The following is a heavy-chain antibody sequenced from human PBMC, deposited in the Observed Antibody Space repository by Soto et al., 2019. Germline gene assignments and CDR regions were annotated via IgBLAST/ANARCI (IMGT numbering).Heavy chain of an antibody. CDR3: ARDSTEMGRNYYYYMDV. CDR1: GFTFSSYA. D-gene: IGHD2-8*01. V-gene: IGHV3-30*04. CDR2: ISYDGSNK. Sequence: GGSLRLSCAASGFTFSSYAMHWVRQAPGKGLEWVAVISYDGSNKYYADSVKGRFTISRDNSKNTLYLQMNSLRAEDTAVYYCARDSTEMGRNYYYYMDVWGKGTTVTVSS. J-gene: IGHJ6*03.